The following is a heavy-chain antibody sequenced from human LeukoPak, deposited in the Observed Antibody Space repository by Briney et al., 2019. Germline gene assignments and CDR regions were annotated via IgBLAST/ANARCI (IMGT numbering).Heavy chain of an antibody. V-gene: IGHV4-4*09. J-gene: IGHJ5*02. CDR1: GGSISSYY. CDR3: ARHPHWYSSGWYNWFDP. Sequence: SETLSLTCTVSGGSISSYYWSWIRQPPGKGLEWIGYIYTSGSTNYNPSLKSRVTISVDTSKNQFSLKLSSVTAADTAVYYCARHPHWYSSGWYNWFDPWGQGTLVTVSS. CDR2: IYTSGST. D-gene: IGHD6-19*01.